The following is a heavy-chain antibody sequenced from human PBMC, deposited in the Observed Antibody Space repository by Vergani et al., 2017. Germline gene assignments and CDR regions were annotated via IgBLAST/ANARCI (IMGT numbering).Heavy chain of an antibody. J-gene: IGHJ5*02. D-gene: IGHD3-10*01. CDR2: INHSGST. V-gene: IGHV4-34*01. CDR3: ASGDTIYYYGSGRSRWFDP. CDR1: GGSFSGYY. Sequence: QVQLQQWGAGLLKPSETLSLTCAVYGGSFSGYYWSWIRQPPGKGLGWIGEINHSGSTNYNPSLKSRVTISVDTSKNQFSLKLSSVTAADTAVYYCASGDTIYYYGSGRSRWFDPWGQGTLVTVSS.